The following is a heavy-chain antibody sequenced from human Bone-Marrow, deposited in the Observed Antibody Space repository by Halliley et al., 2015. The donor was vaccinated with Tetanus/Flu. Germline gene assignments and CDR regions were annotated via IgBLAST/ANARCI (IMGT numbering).Heavy chain of an antibody. Sequence: IRNKFDGGTTEHAAPVKGRFTISRYDSKNTLYLQLDNLKVEDTAVYYCARDASTSWDQSWFFASWGQGTLVTVSS. D-gene: IGHD6-13*01. J-gene: IGHJ4*01. CDR2: IRNKFDGGTT. CDR3: ARDASTSWDQSWFFAS. V-gene: IGHV3-15*01.